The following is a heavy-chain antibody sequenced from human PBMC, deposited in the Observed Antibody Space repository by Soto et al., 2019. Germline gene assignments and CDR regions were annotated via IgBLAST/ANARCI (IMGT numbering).Heavy chain of an antibody. CDR3: ARDFKTIAAAGAYYYYGMDV. D-gene: IGHD6-13*01. V-gene: IGHV3-33*01. J-gene: IGHJ6*02. Sequence: GGSLRLSCAASGFTFSSYGMHWVRQAPGKGLEWVAVIWYDGSNKYYADSVKGRFTISRDNSKNTLYLQMNSLRAEDTAVYYCARDFKTIAAAGAYYYYGMDVWGQGTTVTVSS. CDR2: IWYDGSNK. CDR1: GFTFSSYG.